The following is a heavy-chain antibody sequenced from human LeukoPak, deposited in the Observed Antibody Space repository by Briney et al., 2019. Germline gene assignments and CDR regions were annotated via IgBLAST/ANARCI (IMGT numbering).Heavy chain of an antibody. D-gene: IGHD3-22*01. J-gene: IGHJ5*02. V-gene: IGHV4-61*02. CDR2: IYTSGST. CDR1: GGSISSGSYY. CDR3: ARGRVRIYYDSSGYRSRWFDP. Sequence: SETLSLTCTVSGGSISSGSYYWSWIRQPAGKGLEWIGRIYTSGSTNYNPSLKSRVTISVDTSKNQFSLKLSSVTAADTAVYYCARGRVRIYYDSSGYRSRWFDPWGQGTLVTVSS.